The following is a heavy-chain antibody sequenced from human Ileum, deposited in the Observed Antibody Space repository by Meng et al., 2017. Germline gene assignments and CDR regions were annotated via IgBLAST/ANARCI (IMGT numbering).Heavy chain of an antibody. Sequence: SETLSLTCAVYGGSFSGYYWSWIRQPPGKGLEWIGEINHSGSTNYNPSLKSRVTISVDTSKNQFSLKLSSVTAADTAVYYCARAGSSSWGDDYWGQGTLVTVSS. CDR3: ARAGSSSWGDDY. CDR2: INHSGST. CDR1: GGSFSGYY. D-gene: IGHD6-13*01. V-gene: IGHV4-34*01. J-gene: IGHJ4*02.